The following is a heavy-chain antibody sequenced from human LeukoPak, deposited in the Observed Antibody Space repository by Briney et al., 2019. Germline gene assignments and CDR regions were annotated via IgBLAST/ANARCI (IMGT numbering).Heavy chain of an antibody. V-gene: IGHV3-30*02. Sequence: PGGSLRLSCAASGFTFSSYGMHWVRQAPGKGLEWVAFIRYDGSNKYYADSVKGRFTISRDNSKNTLYLQMNSLRAEDTAVYYCAKDIARTVAYYYYYMDVWGKGTTVTVSS. CDR3: AKDIARTVAYYYYYMDV. CDR2: IRYDGSNK. CDR1: GFTFSSYG. J-gene: IGHJ6*03. D-gene: IGHD1-1*01.